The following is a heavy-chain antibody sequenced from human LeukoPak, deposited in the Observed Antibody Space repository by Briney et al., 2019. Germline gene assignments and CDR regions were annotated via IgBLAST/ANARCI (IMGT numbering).Heavy chain of an antibody. J-gene: IGHJ4*01. D-gene: IGHD5-24*01. CDR2: IYPSGGT. CDR3: AGKDGTSASFDY. CDR1: GGSIASGGFS. Sequence: PSETLSLTCAVSGGSIASGGFSWNWIRQPPGKGLEWIGYIYPSGGTYYNPSLKSRLTISIDKSKNQFSLRLNSVIAADTAVYFCAGKDGTSASFDYWGQGILVTVST. V-gene: IGHV4-30-2*01.